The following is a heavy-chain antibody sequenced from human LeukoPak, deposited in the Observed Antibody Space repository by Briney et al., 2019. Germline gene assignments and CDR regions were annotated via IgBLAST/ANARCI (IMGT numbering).Heavy chain of an antibody. J-gene: IGHJ5*02. D-gene: IGHD3-10*01. CDR1: GYTFTSYG. V-gene: IGHV1-18*01. CDR3: ARVWVGYYGWGSGGDGFDP. Sequence: ASVKVSCKASGYTFTSYGISWVRQAPGQGLEWMGWISAYIGNTNYAQKLQGRVTMTTDTSTSTAYMELRSLRSDDTAVYYCARVWVGYYGWGSGGDGFDPWGQGTLVTVS. CDR2: ISAYIGNT.